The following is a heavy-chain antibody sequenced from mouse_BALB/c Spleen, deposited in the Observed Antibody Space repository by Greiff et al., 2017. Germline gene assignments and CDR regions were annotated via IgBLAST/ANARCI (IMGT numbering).Heavy chain of an antibody. V-gene: IGHV5-6*01. CDR2: ISSGGSYT. CDR3: ARPGGNPTWFAY. J-gene: IGHJ3*01. CDR1: GFTFSSYG. Sequence: EVKLMESGGDLVKPGGSLKLSCAASGFTFSSYGMSWVRQTPDKRLEWVATISSGGSYTYYPDSVKGRFTISRDNAKNTLYLQMSSLKSEDTAMYYCARPGGNPTWFAYWGQGTLVTVSA. D-gene: IGHD2-1*01.